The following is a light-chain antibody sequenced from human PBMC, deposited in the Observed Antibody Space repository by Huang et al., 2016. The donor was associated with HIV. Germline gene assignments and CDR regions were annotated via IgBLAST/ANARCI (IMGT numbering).Light chain of an antibody. Sequence: EIVLTQSPGTLSLSPGERATLSCRASQSVSRSYVGWYQQKAGQAPRLLIYVASSRAPGIPDRCSGSGCGTDCTLTISRLEPEDFAIYYCQQYESSPWTFGQGTKVEMK. J-gene: IGKJ1*01. CDR1: QSVSRSY. V-gene: IGKV3-20*01. CDR2: VAS. CDR3: QQYESSPWT.